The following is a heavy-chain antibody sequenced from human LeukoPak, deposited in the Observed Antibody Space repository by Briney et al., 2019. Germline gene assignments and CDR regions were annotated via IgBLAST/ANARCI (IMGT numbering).Heavy chain of an antibody. D-gene: IGHD3-3*01. V-gene: IGHV3-30*03. CDR2: ISYDESNK. Sequence: HSGRSLRLSCAASGFTFSSYGMHWVRQAPGKGLEWGAVISYDESNKYYADSVKGRFTISRDNSKNTLYLQMNSLRAEDTAVYYCARDANDFWSGYQPFDYWGQGTLVTVSS. J-gene: IGHJ4*02. CDR1: GFTFSSYG. CDR3: ARDANDFWSGYQPFDY.